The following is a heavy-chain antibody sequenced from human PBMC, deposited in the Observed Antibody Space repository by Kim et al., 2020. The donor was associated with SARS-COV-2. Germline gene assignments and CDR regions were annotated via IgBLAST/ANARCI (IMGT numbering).Heavy chain of an antibody. CDR2: IWYDGSNK. CDR3: ARDDASSGYDLDY. Sequence: GGSLRLSCAASGFTFSTYGMHWVRQAPGKGLEWVALIWYDGSNKYYADSVKGRFTISRDNSKNTLYLQMNSLRAEDTAVYYCARDDASSGYDLDYWGQGT. CDR1: GFTFSTYG. D-gene: IGHD3-22*01. V-gene: IGHV3-33*01. J-gene: IGHJ4*02.